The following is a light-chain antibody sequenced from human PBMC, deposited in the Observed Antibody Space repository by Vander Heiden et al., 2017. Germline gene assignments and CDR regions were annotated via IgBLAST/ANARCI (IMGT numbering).Light chain of an antibody. Sequence: DIQMTQPPSTLSASVGDRVTITCRASQSIRSWLAWYQQKPGKAPKLLIYKASSLESGVPSRFSGSGSGTEFTLTISSLQPDDFATYYCQQYNSYSRTFGQGTKVEIK. CDR3: QQYNSYSRT. J-gene: IGKJ1*01. CDR1: QSIRSW. V-gene: IGKV1-5*03. CDR2: KAS.